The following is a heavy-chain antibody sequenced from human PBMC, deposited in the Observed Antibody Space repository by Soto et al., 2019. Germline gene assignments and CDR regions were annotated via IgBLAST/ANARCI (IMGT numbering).Heavy chain of an antibody. J-gene: IGHJ4*02. V-gene: IGHV2-5*02. Sequence: QITLKESGPTLVKPTQTLMLTCTFSGFSLSTSGVGVGWIRQPPGKALEWLALIYWDDDKRYSPSLKSRLTITKDTSKNQVVLTMTNMDPVDTATYYCAPIYRYCSGGSCYPFFDYWGQGTLVTVSS. CDR3: APIYRYCSGGSCYPFFDY. CDR1: GFSLSTSGVG. D-gene: IGHD2-15*01. CDR2: IYWDDDK.